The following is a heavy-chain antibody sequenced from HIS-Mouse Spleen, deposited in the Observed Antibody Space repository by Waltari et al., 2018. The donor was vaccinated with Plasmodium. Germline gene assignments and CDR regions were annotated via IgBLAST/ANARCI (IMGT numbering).Heavy chain of an antibody. V-gene: IGHV3-30-3*01. J-gene: IGHJ4*02. CDR1: GFPFHRYA. CDR2: ISYDGSNK. Sequence: QVPLVDSGGGVVQPGRSLRPSCPASGFPFHRYAMHWVRQATGKGLEWVAVISYDGSNKYYADSVKGRFTISRDNSKNTLYLQMNSLRAEDTAVYYCARDRRLAFDYWGQGTLVTVSS. CDR3: ARDRRLAFDY. D-gene: IGHD2-15*01.